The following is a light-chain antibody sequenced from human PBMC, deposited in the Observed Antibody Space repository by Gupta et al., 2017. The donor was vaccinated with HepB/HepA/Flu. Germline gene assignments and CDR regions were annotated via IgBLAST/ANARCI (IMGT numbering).Light chain of an antibody. V-gene: IGKV3-11*01. J-gene: IGKJ5*01. Sequence: EIVLTQSPGTLSLSPGERATLSCRASQYVNIYLAWYQQKPGQAPRLLIYDASNRATGIPARFSGSGSGTDFTLTISSLDPEDFAVYYCQQRRSWPITFGQGTRLEIK. CDR1: QYVNIY. CDR2: DAS. CDR3: QQRRSWPIT.